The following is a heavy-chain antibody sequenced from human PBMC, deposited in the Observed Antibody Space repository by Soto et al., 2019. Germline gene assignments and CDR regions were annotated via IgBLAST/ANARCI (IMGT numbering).Heavy chain of an antibody. CDR2: IIPIFGTA. Sequence: GASVKVSCKASGGTFSSYAISWVRQAPGRGLEWMGGIIPIFGTANYAQKFQGRVTITADESTSTAYMELSSLRSEDTAVYYCAVPVYCGGDCRTPTWFXPWGQGTLVTVSS. J-gene: IGHJ5*02. D-gene: IGHD2-21*01. CDR3: AVPVYCGGDCRTPTWFXP. CDR1: GGTFSSYA. V-gene: IGHV1-69*13.